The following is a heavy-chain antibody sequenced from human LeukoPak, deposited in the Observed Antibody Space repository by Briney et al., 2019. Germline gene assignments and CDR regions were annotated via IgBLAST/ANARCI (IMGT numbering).Heavy chain of an antibody. CDR3: ARGWKRIKSYYYDSSGHPTYAFDI. CDR1: GGSNSSYY. Sequence: SETLSLSCTVSGGSNSSYYWSWIRQPPGKGLEWIGYIYYSGSTNYNPSLKSRVTISVDTSKNQFSLKLSSVTAADTAVYYCARGWKRIKSYYYDSSGHPTYAFDIWGQGTMVTVSS. D-gene: IGHD3-22*01. J-gene: IGHJ3*02. V-gene: IGHV4-59*12. CDR2: IYYSGST.